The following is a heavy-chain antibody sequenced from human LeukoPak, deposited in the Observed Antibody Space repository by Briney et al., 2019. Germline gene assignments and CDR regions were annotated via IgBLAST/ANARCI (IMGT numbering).Heavy chain of an antibody. CDR1: GFSISIDT. V-gene: IGHV3-30*04. Sequence: GGSLRLSCVVPGFSISIDTMHWVRQAPGKGLEWVAAFSYDGSKKDYADSVKGRFTISRDSFKNTLYLQMNSLRAEDTAVYSCAGGDYGRFDYWGQGTLVTVSS. CDR2: FSYDGSKK. D-gene: IGHD4-17*01. CDR3: AGGDYGRFDY. J-gene: IGHJ4*02.